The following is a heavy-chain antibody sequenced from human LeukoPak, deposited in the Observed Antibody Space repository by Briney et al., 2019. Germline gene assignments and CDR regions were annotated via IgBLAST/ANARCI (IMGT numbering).Heavy chain of an antibody. CDR1: GFTFSDYA. CDR3: AREVGATVDY. CDR2: ISSSSSYI. Sequence: GGSLRLSCAASGFTFSDYAMNWVRQAPGKGLEWVSSISSSSSYIYYADSVKGRFTISRDNAKNSLYLQMNSLRAEDTAVYYCAREVGATVDYWGQGTLVTVSS. D-gene: IGHD1-26*01. J-gene: IGHJ4*02. V-gene: IGHV3-21*01.